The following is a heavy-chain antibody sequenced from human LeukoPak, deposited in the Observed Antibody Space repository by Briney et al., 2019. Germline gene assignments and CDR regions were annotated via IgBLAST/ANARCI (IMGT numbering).Heavy chain of an antibody. V-gene: IGHV3-21*01. CDR3: ARDLWVTTQNYYYYMDV. CDR1: GFTFSSYS. D-gene: IGHD4-17*01. Sequence: NSGGSLRLSCAASGFTFSSYSMNWVRQAPGKGLEWVSSISSSSSYIYYADSVKGRFTISRDNAKNSLYLQMNSLRAEDTAVYYCARDLWVTTQNYYYYMDVWGKGTTVTVSS. J-gene: IGHJ6*03. CDR2: ISSSSSYI.